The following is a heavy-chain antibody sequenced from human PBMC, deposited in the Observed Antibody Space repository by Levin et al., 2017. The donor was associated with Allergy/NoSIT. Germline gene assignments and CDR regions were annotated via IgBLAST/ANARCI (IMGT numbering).Heavy chain of an antibody. D-gene: IGHD2-15*01. CDR3: ARGPGSSGGFKVVDY. Sequence: SETLSLTCAVYGGSFSGYYWSWIRQPPGKGLEWIGEINHSGSTNYNPSLKSRVTISVDTSKNQFSLKLSSVTAADTAVYYCARGPGSSGGFKVVDYWGQGTLVTVSS. V-gene: IGHV4-34*01. J-gene: IGHJ4*02. CDR2: INHSGST. CDR1: GGSFSGYY.